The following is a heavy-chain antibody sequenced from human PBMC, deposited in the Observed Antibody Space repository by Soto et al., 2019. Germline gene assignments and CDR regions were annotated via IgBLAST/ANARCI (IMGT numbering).Heavy chain of an antibody. V-gene: IGHV3-30-3*01. D-gene: IGHD4-17*01. J-gene: IGHJ4*02. CDR1: GFTLSSFA. CDR2: ISYDGTNN. Sequence: SLRLSFAASGFTLSSFAVHWVRQAPGKGLEWVALISYDGTNNYYADSVKVRFTISRDNSKNTVYLQMNSLRAEDTAIYYCARDKGTDYGDNSNPFDYWAQGTRVTVSS. CDR3: ARDKGTDYGDNSNPFDY.